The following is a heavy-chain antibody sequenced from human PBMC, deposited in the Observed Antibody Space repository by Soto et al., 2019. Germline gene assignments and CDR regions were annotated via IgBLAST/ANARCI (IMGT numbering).Heavy chain of an antibody. J-gene: IGHJ4*02. Sequence: ASVKVSCKVSGYTLTELSMHWVRQAPGKGLEWMGGFDPEDGETIYAQKFQGRVTTTEDTSTDTAYMELSSLRSEDTAVYYCATSSITMIVVVTQGSFDYWGQGTLVTVSS. CDR1: GYTLTELS. CDR3: ATSSITMIVVVTQGSFDY. CDR2: FDPEDGET. V-gene: IGHV1-24*01. D-gene: IGHD3-22*01.